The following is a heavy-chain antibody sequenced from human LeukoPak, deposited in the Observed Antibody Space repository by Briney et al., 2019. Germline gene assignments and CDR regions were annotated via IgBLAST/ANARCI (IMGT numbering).Heavy chain of an antibody. CDR1: GYTFTGYY. CDR2: INPNSGGT. Sequence: ASVKVSCKASGYTFTGYYMHWVRQAPGQGLEWMGWINPNSGGTNYAQKFQGRVAMTRDTSISTAYMELSRLRSDDTAVYYCARSGVATGEFDYWGQGTLVTVSS. V-gene: IGHV1-2*02. J-gene: IGHJ4*02. D-gene: IGHD5-12*01. CDR3: ARSGVATGEFDY.